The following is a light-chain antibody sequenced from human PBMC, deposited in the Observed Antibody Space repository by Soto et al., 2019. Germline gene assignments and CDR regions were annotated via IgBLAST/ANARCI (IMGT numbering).Light chain of an antibody. V-gene: IGKV3-15*01. J-gene: IGKJ1*01. CDR2: GAS. CDR3: QQYNNWPRT. CDR1: QSVSGSY. Sequence: EIVLKQSPVALSLSPGERATLSCRASQSVSGSYLAWYQQKPGQAPRLLIYGASTRATGIPARFSGSGSGTEFTLTISSLQSEDFAVYYCQQYNNWPRTFGQGTKVDIK.